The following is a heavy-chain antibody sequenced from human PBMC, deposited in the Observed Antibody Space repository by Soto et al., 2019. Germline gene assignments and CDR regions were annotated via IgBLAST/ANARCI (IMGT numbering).Heavy chain of an antibody. CDR3: AKKYCSGANCFAPAFDS. CDR1: GYTFTSYG. V-gene: IGHV1-18*01. CDR2: ISAYNGNT. J-gene: IGHJ4*02. D-gene: IGHD2-15*01. Sequence: ASVKVSCKASGYTFTSYGISWVRQAPGQGLEWMGWISAYNGNTNYAQNLQGRVTMTTDRSTSTAYMELRSLRSDDTAVYYCAKKYCSGANCFAPAFDSWGQGALVTVS.